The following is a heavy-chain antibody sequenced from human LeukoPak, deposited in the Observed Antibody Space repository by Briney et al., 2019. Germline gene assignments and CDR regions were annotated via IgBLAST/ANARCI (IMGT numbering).Heavy chain of an antibody. J-gene: IGHJ6*02. CDR1: GFTFSSYA. V-gene: IGHV3-23*01. CDR2: ISGSGGST. CDR3: AKEIVATIRSSDYYYGMDV. D-gene: IGHD5-12*01. Sequence: GGSLRLSCAASGFTFSSYAMSWVRQAPGKGLEWVSAISGSGGSTYYADSVKGRFTISRDNSKNTLYLQMNSLRAGDTAVYYCAKEIVATIRSSDYYYGMDVWGQGTTVTVSS.